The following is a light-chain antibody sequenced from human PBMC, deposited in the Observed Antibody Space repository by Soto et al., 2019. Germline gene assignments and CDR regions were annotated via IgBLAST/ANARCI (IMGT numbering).Light chain of an antibody. J-gene: IGLJ3*02. CDR1: SSNIGNNF. CDR3: GTWDSSLSSVV. CDR2: DNN. V-gene: IGLV1-51*01. Sequence: QSVLTQPPSVSAAPGQTVTISCSGSSSNIGNNFVFWYHQFPGTAPKLLIYDNNKRPSEIPDRFSGSKSGTSATLGITGLQTGDEADYYCGTWDSSLSSVVFGGGTKLTVL.